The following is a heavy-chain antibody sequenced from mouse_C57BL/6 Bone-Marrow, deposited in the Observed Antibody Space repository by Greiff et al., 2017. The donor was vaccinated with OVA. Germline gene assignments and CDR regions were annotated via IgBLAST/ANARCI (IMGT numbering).Heavy chain of an antibody. Sequence: EVNLVESGGGLVKPGGSLKLSCAASGFTFSSYTMSWVRQTPETRLEWVATISGGGGNTYYPDSVKGRFTISRDNAKTTLYMQMSSLRSEDTALYYCARHVQWGQGTLVTVSA. CDR1: GFTFSSYT. J-gene: IGHJ3*01. V-gene: IGHV5-9*01. CDR3: ARHVQ. CDR2: ISGGGGNT.